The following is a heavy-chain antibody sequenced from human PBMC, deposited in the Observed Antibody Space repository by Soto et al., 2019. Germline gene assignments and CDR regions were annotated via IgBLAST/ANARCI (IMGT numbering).Heavy chain of an antibody. V-gene: IGHV3-23*01. CDR1: GFTFSSYG. Sequence: GGSLRLSCAASGFTFSSYGMSWVRQAPGKGLEWVSSISGSGGSTYYADSVKGRFTISRDNSKNTLYLQMNSLRAEDTAVYYCAKASAPGGTYFPLWFWGQGTLV. D-gene: IGHD1-26*01. CDR2: ISGSGGST. CDR3: AKASAPGGTYFPLWF. J-gene: IGHJ4*02.